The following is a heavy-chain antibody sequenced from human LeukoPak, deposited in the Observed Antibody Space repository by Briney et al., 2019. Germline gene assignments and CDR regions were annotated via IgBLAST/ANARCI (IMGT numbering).Heavy chain of an antibody. CDR1: GGSISRGGYS. CDR2: IYHSGST. Sequence: SETLSLTCAVSGGSISRGGYSCSWIRQPPGKGLEWIGYIYHSGSTYYNPSIKSRVSISVDRSKNPFALKVSSVTAADTAVYYCAAVSAWVSFDYWGQGTLVTVSS. CDR3: AAVSAWVSFDY. V-gene: IGHV4-30-2*01. J-gene: IGHJ4*02. D-gene: IGHD1-26*01.